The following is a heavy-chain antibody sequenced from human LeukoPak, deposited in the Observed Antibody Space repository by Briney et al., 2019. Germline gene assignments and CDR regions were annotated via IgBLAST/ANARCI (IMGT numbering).Heavy chain of an antibody. CDR2: IYYSGST. V-gene: IGHV4-59*08. CDR1: GGFISSYY. Sequence: KPSETLSLTCTVSGGFISSYYWSWIRQPPGKGLEWIGYIYYSGSTNYNPSLKSRVTIAVDTSKNQFPLKLSSVTTADTAVYYCARLSYDFWSGYYGDWGQGTLVTVSS. J-gene: IGHJ4*02. CDR3: ARLSYDFWSGYYGD. D-gene: IGHD3-3*01.